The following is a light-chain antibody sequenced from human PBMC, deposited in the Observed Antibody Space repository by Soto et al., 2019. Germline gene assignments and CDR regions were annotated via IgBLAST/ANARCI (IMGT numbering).Light chain of an antibody. J-gene: IGKJ1*01. CDR2: KVS. CDR3: MQGGHWPWT. CDR1: QSLEYSDGKTY. V-gene: IGKV2-30*01. Sequence: DVVMTQSPLSLPVTLGQPASISCTSSQSLEYSDGKTYLNWFLQRPGQSPRRLIYKVSNRDSGVPDRFRGSVSGTDFTLKISRVEAEDVGIYYCMQGGHWPWTFGQGTKVEIK.